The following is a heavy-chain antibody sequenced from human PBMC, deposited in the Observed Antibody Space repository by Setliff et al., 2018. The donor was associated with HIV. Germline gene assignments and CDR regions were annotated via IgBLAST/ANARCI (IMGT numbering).Heavy chain of an antibody. D-gene: IGHD2-21*01. V-gene: IGHV4-39*01. J-gene: IGHJ4*02. CDR2: VFHIGST. CDR3: ARLGIANAPDDY. CDR1: SGSISSNTSY. Sequence: KSSETLSLTCSVSSGSISSNTSYWSWIRQPPGRGLEWIASVFHIGSTYHNPSLKSRVSISIDTSKTQVSLKLRSVTAADTAVYYCARLGIANAPDDYWGQGTLVTVSS.